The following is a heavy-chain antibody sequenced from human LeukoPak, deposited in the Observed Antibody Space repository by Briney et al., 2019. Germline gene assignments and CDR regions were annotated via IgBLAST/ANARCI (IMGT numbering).Heavy chain of an antibody. D-gene: IGHD6-13*01. CDR3: ARDNSSSWYGSDY. J-gene: IGHJ4*02. Sequence: QPGGSLRLSCAASGFTFSSYWMSWVRQAPVKGLEWVANIKQDGSEKYYVDSVKGRFTISRDNAKNSLYLQMNSLRAEDTAVYYCARDNSSSWYGSDYWGQGTLVTVSS. CDR2: IKQDGSEK. V-gene: IGHV3-7*03. CDR1: GFTFSSYW.